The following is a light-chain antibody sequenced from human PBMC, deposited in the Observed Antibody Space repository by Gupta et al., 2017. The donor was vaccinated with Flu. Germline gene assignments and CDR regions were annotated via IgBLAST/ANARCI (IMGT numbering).Light chain of an antibody. J-gene: IGKJ2*01. Sequence: PSATLSVSPGERATLSCRASQGVSSNLAWYQQKPGQAPRLLIYGASTRATGIPARFSGSGSGTEFTLTISSLQSEDFAVYYCQQYDKWNTFGQGTKLEIK. CDR1: QGVSSN. CDR2: GAS. V-gene: IGKV3-15*01. CDR3: QQYDKWNT.